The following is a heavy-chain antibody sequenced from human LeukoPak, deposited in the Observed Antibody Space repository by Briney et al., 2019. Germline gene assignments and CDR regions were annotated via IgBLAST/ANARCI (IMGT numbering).Heavy chain of an antibody. D-gene: IGHD2-2*01. CDR3: ARRKYERLDPFDI. CDR2: IYPGDSDT. J-gene: IGHJ3*02. CDR1: GSSFASYW. Sequence: GASLQISGKGSGSSFASYWIGWVRPLPAKGLEWMGMIYPGDSDTRYSPSFQGLVTISAYKSINTAYLQWSSLKASDTAMYYCARRKYERLDPFDIWGQGTLVTVSS. V-gene: IGHV5-51*01.